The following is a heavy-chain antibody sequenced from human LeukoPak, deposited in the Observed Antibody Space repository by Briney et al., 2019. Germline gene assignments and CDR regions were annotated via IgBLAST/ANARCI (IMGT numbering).Heavy chain of an antibody. CDR1: GFTFSSYP. Sequence: PGRSLRLSCAASGFTFSSYPMHWVRQAPGKGLEWVAVISDDGANKYYANSVKGRFTISRDNSKNTLYLQMNSLRAEDTAVYYCARGRYGDNGAFDIWGQGTMVTVSS. CDR2: ISDDGANK. D-gene: IGHD4/OR15-4a*01. CDR3: ARGRYGDNGAFDI. J-gene: IGHJ3*02. V-gene: IGHV3-30*04.